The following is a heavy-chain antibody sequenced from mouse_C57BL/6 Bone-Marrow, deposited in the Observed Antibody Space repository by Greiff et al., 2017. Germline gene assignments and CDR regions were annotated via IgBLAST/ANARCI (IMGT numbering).Heavy chain of an antibody. J-gene: IGHJ4*01. D-gene: IGHD2-4*01. V-gene: IGHV14-2*01. CDR3: APLYDSDEGGYAMDY. Sequence: EVQLQQSGAELVKPGASVKLSCTASGFNIKDYYMHWVKQRTEQGLEWIGRIDPEDGETKYAPKFQGKATITADTSSNTAYLQLSSLTSECTAVYYCAPLYDSDEGGYAMDYWGQGTSVAVSS. CDR2: IDPEDGET. CDR1: GFNIKDYY.